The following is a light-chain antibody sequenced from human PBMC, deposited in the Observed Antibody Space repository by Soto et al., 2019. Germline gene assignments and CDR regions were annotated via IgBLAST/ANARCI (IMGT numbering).Light chain of an antibody. CDR2: AAS. V-gene: IGKV1-27*01. Sequence: DIQMTQSPSSLSASVGDRVTITCRASQGINNYLAWYQQKPGKVPRLLSHAASILQSGVPSRFSGSGSGTDFTLTISSLQTEDVATYYCQKYDTDRRIFTFGPGTKVDVK. CDR1: QGINNY. J-gene: IGKJ3*01. CDR3: QKYDTDRRIFT.